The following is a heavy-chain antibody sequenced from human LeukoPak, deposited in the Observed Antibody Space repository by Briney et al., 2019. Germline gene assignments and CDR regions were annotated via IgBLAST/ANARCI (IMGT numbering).Heavy chain of an antibody. CDR1: GGSFSGYY. Sequence: SETLSLTCAVYGGSFSGYYWSWIRQPPGKGLEWIGEINHSGSTNYNPSLKSRVTISVDTSKNQFSLKLTSVTAADTAVYYCARFSVGVNTPFDYWGQGTLVTVSS. D-gene: IGHD3-10*01. CDR2: INHSGST. J-gene: IGHJ4*02. V-gene: IGHV4-34*01. CDR3: ARFSVGVNTPFDY.